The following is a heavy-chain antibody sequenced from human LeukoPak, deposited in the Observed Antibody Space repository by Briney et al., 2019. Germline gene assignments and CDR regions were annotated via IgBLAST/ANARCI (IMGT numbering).Heavy chain of an antibody. CDR3: AKGRLGEFGNRFDY. Sequence: GRSLRLSCAASGFTFDDYPMHWVRQGPGKGLEWVSGISWNSGSIGYADSVKGRFTISRDNAKHSLYLQMNSLRAEDTALYYCAKGRLGEFGNRFDYWAREPWSPSPQ. CDR2: ISWNSGSI. D-gene: IGHD3-10*01. CDR1: GFTFDDYP. V-gene: IGHV3-9*01. J-gene: IGHJ4*02.